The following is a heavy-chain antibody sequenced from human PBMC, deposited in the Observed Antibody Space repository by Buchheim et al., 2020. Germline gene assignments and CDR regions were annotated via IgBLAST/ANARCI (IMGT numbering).Heavy chain of an antibody. CDR2: IIPIFGTA. CDR1: GGTFSSYA. CDR3: ARDRSRRRILCSSCWYRGGGIYV. Sequence: QVQLVQSGAEAKKPGSSVKVSCKASGGTFSSYAISWVRQAPGQGLEWMGGIIPIFGTANYAQKFQGRVTITADESTSTAYIELSSLRSEDTAVYYCARDRSRRRILCSSCWYRGGGIYVLVQGTT. J-gene: IGHJ6*02. D-gene: IGHD6-13*01. V-gene: IGHV1-69*01.